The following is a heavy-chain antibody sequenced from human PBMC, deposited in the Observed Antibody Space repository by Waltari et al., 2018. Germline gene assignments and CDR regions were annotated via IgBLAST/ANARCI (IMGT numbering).Heavy chain of an antibody. CDR2: FDPEDGET. CDR1: GYTLPEFS. D-gene: IGHD3-22*01. J-gene: IGHJ3*02. Sequence: QVQLVQSGAEVKKPGASVKVSCKVSGYTLPEFSMHWVRQAPGKGLEWMGGFDPEDGETIYAQKFQGRVTMTEDTSTDTAYMELSSLRSEDTAVYYCATAGPSITMIVVVLNDAFDIWGQGTMVTVSS. V-gene: IGHV1-24*01. CDR3: ATAGPSITMIVVVLNDAFDI.